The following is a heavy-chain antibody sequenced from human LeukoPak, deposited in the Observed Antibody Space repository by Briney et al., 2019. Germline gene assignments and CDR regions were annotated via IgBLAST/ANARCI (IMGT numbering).Heavy chain of an antibody. Sequence: GGSLRLSCAASGFTFSSYSMNWVRQAPGKGLEWVSSISSSSSYIYYADSVKGRFTISRDNAKNSLYLQMNSLRAEDTAVYYCARAGSSGWPYYFDYWGQGTLVTVSS. J-gene: IGHJ4*02. CDR2: ISSSSSYI. V-gene: IGHV3-21*01. CDR1: GFTFSSYS. D-gene: IGHD6-19*01. CDR3: ARAGSSGWPYYFDY.